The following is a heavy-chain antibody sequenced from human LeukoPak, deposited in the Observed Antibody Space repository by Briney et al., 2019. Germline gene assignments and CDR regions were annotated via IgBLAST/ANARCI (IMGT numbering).Heavy chain of an antibody. CDR2: INSDGSST. Sequence: GGSLRLSCSVSGFTLSPYWMHWVRQAPGKGLVWVSRINSDGSSTTYADSVKGRFTISRDNTKNTLYLQMNILRAEDTAVYYCARARCSRTSCNTESDYWGQGTLVTVSS. CDR1: GFTLSPYW. CDR3: ARARCSRTSCNTESDY. J-gene: IGHJ4*02. D-gene: IGHD2-2*01. V-gene: IGHV3-74*01.